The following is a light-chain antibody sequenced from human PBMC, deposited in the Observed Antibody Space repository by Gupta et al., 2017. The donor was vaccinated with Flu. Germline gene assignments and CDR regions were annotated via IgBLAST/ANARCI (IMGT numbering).Light chain of an antibody. CDR1: SGRFASLH. J-gene: IGLJ1*01. CDR3: QSYDSRIPYV. CDR2: EDN. Sequence: NFMLTPPHTVSESPSKTVTISCSRSSGRFASLHVQRYRLRSGRSPTTVIYEDNRRPSGVPDGFYGSSESSTNAASLTISGLESEDEADYYCQSYDSRIPYVFGSGTKVTVL. V-gene: IGLV6-57*01.